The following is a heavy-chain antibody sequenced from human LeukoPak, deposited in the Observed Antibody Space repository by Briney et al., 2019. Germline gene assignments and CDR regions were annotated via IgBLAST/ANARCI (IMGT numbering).Heavy chain of an antibody. Sequence: PGGSLRLSCAASGFTFSSYAMSWVRQAPGKGLEWVSAISGSGGSTYYADSVKGRFTISRDNSKNTLYLQMNSLRAEDTAVYYCANRAAVARHRNDAFDIWGQGTMVTVSS. D-gene: IGHD6-19*01. J-gene: IGHJ3*02. CDR3: ANRAAVARHRNDAFDI. CDR2: ISGSGGST. V-gene: IGHV3-23*01. CDR1: GFTFSSYA.